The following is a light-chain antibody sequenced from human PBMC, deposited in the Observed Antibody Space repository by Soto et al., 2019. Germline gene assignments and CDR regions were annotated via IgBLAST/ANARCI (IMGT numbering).Light chain of an antibody. V-gene: IGKV1-39*01. Sequence: IQMTQSPSSLSAYVGDRVTITCRASQSISSYLNWYQQKPGKAPKLLIYAASSLHSGVPSRFSGRRSGTDFTLTISTLQPEDLATYDGQQSYSTPHAFGQETKLEIK. CDR1: QSISSY. J-gene: IGKJ2*01. CDR2: AAS. CDR3: QQSYSTPHA.